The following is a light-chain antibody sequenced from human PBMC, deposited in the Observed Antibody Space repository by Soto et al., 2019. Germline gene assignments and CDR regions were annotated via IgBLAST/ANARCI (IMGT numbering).Light chain of an antibody. CDR1: QSVSSTY. J-gene: IGKJ1*01. CDR2: GAS. Sequence: EIVLTQSPGPLSLSPGERATLSCRXSQSVSSTYLAWCQKKPGQAPRLIIYGASTRATGIPDRFSGSGSGTEFTLIIRSLQSEDAAVYYCQQYNSWLWTLGQGTKVDIK. CDR3: QQYNSWLWT. V-gene: IGKV3-20*01.